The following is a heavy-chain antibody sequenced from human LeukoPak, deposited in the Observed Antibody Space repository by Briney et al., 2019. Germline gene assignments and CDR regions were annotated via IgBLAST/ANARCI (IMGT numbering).Heavy chain of an antibody. CDR2: LNGGGEKT. CDR3: AKHINYDMSGALGS. J-gene: IGHJ4*02. CDR1: GFTFSSFA. D-gene: IGHD2-15*01. V-gene: IGHV3-23*01. Sequence: GGSLRLSCTASGFTFSSFAMSWVRQAPGEGLEWVSGLNGGGEKTFYADSVKGRFTLSRDNSNKTLFLQMSSLRADDTALYYCAKHINYDMSGALGSWGQGTLVAVSS.